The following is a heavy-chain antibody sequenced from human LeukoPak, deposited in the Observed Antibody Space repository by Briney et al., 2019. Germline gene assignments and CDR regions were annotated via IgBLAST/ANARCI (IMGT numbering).Heavy chain of an antibody. D-gene: IGHD3-10*01. CDR2: IYDSGT. J-gene: IGHJ4*02. CDR3: AREVIIRGVTHFDY. V-gene: IGHV4-4*07. CDR1: GGSISTYF. Sequence: SETLSLTCTVPGGSISTYFWSWIRQPAGKRLEWIGRIYDSGTNYNPSLKSRVTMSADTSKNQFSLKLSSVTAADTAVYFCAREVIIRGVTHFDYWGQGALVTVSS.